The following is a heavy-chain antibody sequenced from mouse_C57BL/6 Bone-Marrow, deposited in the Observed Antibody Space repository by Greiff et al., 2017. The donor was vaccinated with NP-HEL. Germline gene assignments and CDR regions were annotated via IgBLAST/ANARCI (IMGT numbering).Heavy chain of an antibody. CDR1: GYAFSSSW. Sequence: QVQLQQSGPELVKPGASVKISCKASGYAFSSSWMNWVKQRPGKGLEWIGRNYPGDGDTNYNGKFKGKATLTADKSSSTAYMQLSSLTSEDSAVYFCARGLLWLRRDYFDYWGQGTTLTVSS. J-gene: IGHJ2*01. D-gene: IGHD2-2*01. CDR2: NYPGDGDT. V-gene: IGHV1-82*01. CDR3: ARGLLWLRRDYFDY.